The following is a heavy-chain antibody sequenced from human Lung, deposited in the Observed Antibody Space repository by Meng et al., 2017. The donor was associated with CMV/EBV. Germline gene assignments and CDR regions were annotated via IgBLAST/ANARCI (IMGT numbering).Heavy chain of an antibody. CDR2: INPSGGST. CDR1: GYTFTSYY. V-gene: IGHV1-46*01. D-gene: IGHD2-8*01. Sequence: ASVXVSXKASGYTFTSYYMHWVRQAPGQGLEWMGIINPSGGSTSYAQKFQGRVTMTRDTSTSTVYMELSSLRSEDTAVYYCARGSIVLMVYATRRNWYFDLWXRGTXVTVYS. J-gene: IGHJ2*01. CDR3: ARGSIVLMVYATRRNWYFDL.